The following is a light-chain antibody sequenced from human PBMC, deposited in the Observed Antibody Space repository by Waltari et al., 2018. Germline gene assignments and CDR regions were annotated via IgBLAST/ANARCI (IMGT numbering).Light chain of an antibody. Sequence: DIQMTQSPSSLSASVGDRVTITCRARQGIRNDLGWYQQKPRKAPKRLIYAASSLESGVPSRFSGSGSGTEFTLTISSLQPEDFATYYCLQHNTRPFTFGGGTKVEIK. J-gene: IGKJ4*01. V-gene: IGKV1-17*01. CDR2: AAS. CDR1: QGIRND. CDR3: LQHNTRPFT.